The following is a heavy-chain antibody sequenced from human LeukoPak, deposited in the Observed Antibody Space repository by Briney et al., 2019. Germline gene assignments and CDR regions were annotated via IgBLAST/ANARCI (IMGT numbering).Heavy chain of an antibody. CDR1: GFTFSSYS. CDR2: FNPEDGET. Sequence: GGSLRLSCEASGFTFSSYSMNWVRQAPGKGLEWMGGFNPEDGETIYAQKFQGRVTMTEDTSTDTAYMELSSLRSEDTAVYYCATTPPYYYDSSGYNWFDPWGQGTLVTVSS. J-gene: IGHJ5*02. D-gene: IGHD3-22*01. CDR3: ATTPPYYYDSSGYNWFDP. V-gene: IGHV1-24*01.